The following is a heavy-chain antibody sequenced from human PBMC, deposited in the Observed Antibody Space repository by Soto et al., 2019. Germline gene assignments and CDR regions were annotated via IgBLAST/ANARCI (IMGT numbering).Heavy chain of an antibody. CDR1: GYTFTGYY. CDR3: ARGDYCSSTSCPFSNWFDP. V-gene: IGHV1-2*02. D-gene: IGHD2-2*01. Sequence: ASVKVSCKASGYTFTGYYIHWVRQAPGQGLEWMGWINPNSGGTNYAQKFQGRVTMTRDTSISTAYMELSRLRSDDTAVYYCARGDYCSSTSCPFSNWFDPWGQGTMVTVYS. J-gene: IGHJ5*02. CDR2: INPNSGGT.